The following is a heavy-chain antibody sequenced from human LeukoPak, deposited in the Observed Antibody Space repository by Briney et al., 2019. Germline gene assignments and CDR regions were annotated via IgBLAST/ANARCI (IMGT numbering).Heavy chain of an antibody. CDR1: GFTFSSYA. CDR2: ISGNGGGT. CDR3: PKDRSLGSGTLYPLFDF. J-gene: IGHJ4*02. D-gene: IGHD3-10*01. V-gene: IGHV3-23*01. Sequence: GGSLRLSCAASGFTFSSYAMSWVRLAPGKGLEWVSSISGNGGGTYYPDSMKGRFTISRDNSKNTLILQLNTLTAENTAIYYRPKDRSLGSGTLYPLFDFRGLGTLVTVSS.